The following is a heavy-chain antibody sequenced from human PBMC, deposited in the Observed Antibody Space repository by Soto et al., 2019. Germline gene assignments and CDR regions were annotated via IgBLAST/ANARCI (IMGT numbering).Heavy chain of an antibody. CDR2: ISYDGSNK. CDR3: VRDLRAAAFDI. D-gene: IGHD6-13*01. Sequence: QVQLVESGGGVVQPGRSLRLSCAASGFTFSSYAMHWVRQAPGKGLEWVAVISYDGSNKYYADSVKGRFTISRDNSKNTLYLQMNSLRAEDTAVYYCVRDLRAAAFDIWGQGTMVTVSS. J-gene: IGHJ3*02. V-gene: IGHV3-30-3*01. CDR1: GFTFSSYA.